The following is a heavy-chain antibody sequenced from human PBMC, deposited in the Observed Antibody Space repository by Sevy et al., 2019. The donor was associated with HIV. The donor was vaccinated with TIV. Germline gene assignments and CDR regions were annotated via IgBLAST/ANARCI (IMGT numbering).Heavy chain of an antibody. J-gene: IGHJ4*02. V-gene: IGHV5-51*01. CDR1: GYSFTSYW. CDR3: ARPDGNHALDY. CDR2: IYPGDSDI. Sequence: GESLKISCKGSGYSFTSYWIGWVRQMPGKGLEWMGIIYPGDSDITYSPSFQGQVTFSVDKSISTAYPQWSSLKTSDTAIYYCARPDGNHALDYWGQGTLVTVSS.